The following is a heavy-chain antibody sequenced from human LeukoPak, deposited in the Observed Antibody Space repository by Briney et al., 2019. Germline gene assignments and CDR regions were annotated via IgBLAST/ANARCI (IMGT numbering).Heavy chain of an antibody. CDR2: ISSSGSVT. Sequence: GESLRLSCAASGFTFSSYTMSWVRQAPGKGLEWIAYISSSGSVTYYADSVKGRFSISRDTTTNVAFLQMNSLRAEDTAVYYCARASSSHWHYWYFDLWGRGSLVTVSS. CDR3: ARASSSHWHYWYFDL. CDR1: GFTFSSYT. D-gene: IGHD6-13*01. J-gene: IGHJ2*01. V-gene: IGHV3-48*04.